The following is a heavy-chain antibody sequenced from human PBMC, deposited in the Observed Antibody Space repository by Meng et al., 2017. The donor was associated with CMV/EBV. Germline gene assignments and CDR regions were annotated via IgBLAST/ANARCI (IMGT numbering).Heavy chain of an antibody. D-gene: IGHD2-2*01. CDR3: ARVLPDCSSTSCYGMDV. CDR1: GFTFSSYS. Sequence: GESLKISCAASGFTFSSYSMNWVRQAPGKGLEWVSSISSSSSYIYYADSVKGRFTISRDNAKNSLYLQMNSLRAEDTAVYYCARVLPDCSSTSCYGMDVWGQGITVTVSS. J-gene: IGHJ6*02. V-gene: IGHV3-21*01. CDR2: ISSSSSYI.